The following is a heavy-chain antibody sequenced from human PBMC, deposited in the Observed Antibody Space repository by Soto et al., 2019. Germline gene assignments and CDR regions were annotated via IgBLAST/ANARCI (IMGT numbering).Heavy chain of an antibody. CDR3: VRGLLWFGEFDI. J-gene: IGHJ3*02. D-gene: IGHD3-10*01. Sequence: ASVKVSCKASGYTFPSYAMHRVRQAPGQRLEWMGWINAGNGNTKYSQKFQGRVTITRDTSASTAYMELSSLRSEDTAVYYCVRGLLWFGEFDIWGQGTMVTVSS. CDR2: INAGNGNT. V-gene: IGHV1-3*01. CDR1: GYTFPSYA.